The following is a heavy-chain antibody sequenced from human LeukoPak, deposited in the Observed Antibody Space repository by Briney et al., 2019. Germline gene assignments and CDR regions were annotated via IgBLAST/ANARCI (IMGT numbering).Heavy chain of an antibody. J-gene: IGHJ4*02. D-gene: IGHD1-7*01. CDR1: GFTFSSYS. Sequence: PGGSLGLSCAASGFTFSSYSMNWVRQAPGKGLEWVSSISSSSSYIYYADSVKGRFTISRDNAKNSLYLQMNSLRAEDTAVYYCARDVAGTTLGGHDYWGQGTLVTVSS. CDR3: ARDVAGTTLGGHDY. CDR2: ISSSSSYI. V-gene: IGHV3-21*01.